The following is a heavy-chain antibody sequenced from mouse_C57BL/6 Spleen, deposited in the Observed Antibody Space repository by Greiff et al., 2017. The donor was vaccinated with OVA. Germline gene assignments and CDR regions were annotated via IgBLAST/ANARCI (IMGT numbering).Heavy chain of an antibody. V-gene: IGHV3-6*01. D-gene: IGHD4-1*01. CDR1: GYSITSGYY. Sequence: VQLKESGPGLVKPSQSLSLTCSVTGYSITSGYYWNWSRQFPGNKLEWMGYIRDDGSNNYNQSLKNRISITRDTAKNQLFLKLNSVTTADTATYYCARVLTGTMDYWGQGTSVTVSS. CDR3: ARVLTGTMDY. CDR2: IRDDGSN. J-gene: IGHJ4*01.